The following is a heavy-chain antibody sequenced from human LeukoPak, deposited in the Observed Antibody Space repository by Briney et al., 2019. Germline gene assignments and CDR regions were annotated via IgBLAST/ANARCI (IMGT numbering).Heavy chain of an antibody. Sequence: GGSLRLSCAASGFTFSSYGMHWVRQAPGKGLEWVAFIRYDGSNKYYADSVKGRFTISRDNSKNTLYLQMDSLRAEDTAVYYCAKDRGYSGYDSSDYWGQGTLVTVSS. D-gene: IGHD5-12*01. CDR2: IRYDGSNK. CDR1: GFTFSSYG. V-gene: IGHV3-30*02. J-gene: IGHJ4*02. CDR3: AKDRGYSGYDSSDY.